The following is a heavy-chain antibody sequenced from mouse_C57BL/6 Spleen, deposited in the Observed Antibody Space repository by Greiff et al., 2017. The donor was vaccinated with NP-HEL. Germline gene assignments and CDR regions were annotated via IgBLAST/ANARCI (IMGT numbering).Heavy chain of an antibody. V-gene: IGHV1-53*01. Sequence: QVQLQQSGTELVKPGASVKLSCKASGYTFTSYWMHWVKQRPGQGLEWIGNINPSNGGTNYNEKFKSKATLTVDKSSSTAYMQLSSLTSEDSAVYYCARSRFYYDYDDGFDYWGQGTTLTVSS. CDR3: ARSRFYYDYDDGFDY. J-gene: IGHJ2*01. CDR1: GYTFTSYW. CDR2: INPSNGGT. D-gene: IGHD2-4*01.